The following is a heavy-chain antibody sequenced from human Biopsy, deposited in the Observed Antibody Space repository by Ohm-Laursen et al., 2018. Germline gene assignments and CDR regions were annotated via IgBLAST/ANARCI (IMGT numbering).Heavy chain of an antibody. Sequence: SETLSLTCTVSGGSFAGHYWSWIRQPPGKGLEWIGHISYTGYTSYNASLKSRVTISVDTSRNHFSLRLSSLTAADTAVYYCARGIGSMVRGVIINVNNWFDPWGQGTLVTVSS. CDR1: GGSFAGHY. J-gene: IGHJ5*02. CDR3: ARGIGSMVRGVIINVNNWFDP. V-gene: IGHV4-59*11. CDR2: ISYTGYT. D-gene: IGHD3-10*01.